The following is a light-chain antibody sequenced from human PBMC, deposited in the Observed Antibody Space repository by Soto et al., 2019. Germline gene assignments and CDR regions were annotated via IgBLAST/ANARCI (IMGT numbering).Light chain of an antibody. J-gene: IGLJ2*01. CDR3: QSFDLSLSAVI. Sequence: QSVVTQPPSVSGAPGQTVTISCTGSSSNIGAGYDVHWYQQFPGTAPKLLISGSNNRPSGVPDRFSGSKSGTSASLAITGLQPEDDANYYCQSFDLSLSAVILGGGTKLTVL. CDR2: GSN. CDR1: SSNIGAGYD. V-gene: IGLV1-40*01.